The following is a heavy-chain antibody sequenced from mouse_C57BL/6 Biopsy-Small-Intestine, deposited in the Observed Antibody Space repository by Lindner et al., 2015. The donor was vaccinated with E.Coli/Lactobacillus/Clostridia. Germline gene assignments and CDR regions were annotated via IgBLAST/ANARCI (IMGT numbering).Heavy chain of an antibody. CDR2: IDPEDGET. J-gene: IGHJ2*01. V-gene: IGHV14-2*01. CDR1: GFNIKDDY. D-gene: IGHD2-1*01. CDR3: ARSDYGNFLHFDY. Sequence: VQLQESGAELVRPGASVKLSCTASGFNIKDDYMHWVKQRTEQGLEWIGRIDPEDGETKFVPKFQGKATITADTSSNTAYLHLSSLTSEDTAVYYCARSDYGNFLHFDYWGQGTTLTVSS.